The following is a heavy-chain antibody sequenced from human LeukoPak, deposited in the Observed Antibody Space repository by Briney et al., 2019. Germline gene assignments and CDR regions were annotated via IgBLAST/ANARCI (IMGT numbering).Heavy chain of an antibody. CDR3: ARDLDSSTWYRGFDY. V-gene: IGHV3-30*04. Sequence: GRSLRLSCAASGFTFSSYAMHWVRQAPGKGLEWVAVISYDGSNKYYADSVKGRFTISRDNAKNSLYLQMNSLRAEDTAVYYCARDLDSSTWYRGFDYWGQGTLVTVSS. D-gene: IGHD6-13*01. CDR2: ISYDGSNK. CDR1: GFTFSSYA. J-gene: IGHJ4*02.